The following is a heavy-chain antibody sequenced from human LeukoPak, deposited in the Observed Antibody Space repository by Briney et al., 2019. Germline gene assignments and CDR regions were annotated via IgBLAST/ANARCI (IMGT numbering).Heavy chain of an antibody. CDR3: ARWRRYSGYGGYYYMDV. V-gene: IGHV3-7*01. D-gene: IGHD5-12*01. CDR1: GFTFSSYW. CDR2: IKQDGSEK. Sequence: PGGSLRLSCAASGFTFSSYWMSWVRQAPGKGLEWVANIKQDGSEKYYVDSVKGRFTISRDNAKNSLYLQMNSLRAEDTAVYYCARWRRYSGYGGYYYMDVWGKGTTVTVSS. J-gene: IGHJ6*03.